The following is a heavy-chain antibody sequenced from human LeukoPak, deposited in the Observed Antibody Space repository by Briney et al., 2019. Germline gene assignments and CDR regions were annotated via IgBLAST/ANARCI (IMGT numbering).Heavy chain of an antibody. Sequence: GGSLRLSCVASGYKFSDYAMHGVRQAPGKGLEWVSGLSWHSGSIGYADSVKGRFIISRDNAKNSLYLEMNSLRPEDSALYYCAKETKVGENLYYFDYWGRGTLVPVSS. D-gene: IGHD1-26*01. J-gene: IGHJ4*02. CDR3: AKETKVGENLYYFDY. CDR1: GYKFSDYA. V-gene: IGHV3-9*01. CDR2: LSWHSGSI.